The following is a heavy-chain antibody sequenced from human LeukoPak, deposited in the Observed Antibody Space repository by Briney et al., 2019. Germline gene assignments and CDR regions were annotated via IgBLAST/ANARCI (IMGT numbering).Heavy chain of an antibody. D-gene: IGHD5-12*01. CDR2: IWYDGSNK. CDR1: RFTFSNYG. CDR3: AKSRGYSNTSPFDY. Sequence: AGGSLRLSCAASRFTFSNYGMHWVRQAPGKGLEWVAVIWYDGSNKYYADSVKGRFTISRDNSRNTLYLQMNSLTAEDTALYYCAKSRGYSNTSPFDYWGQGTLVAVSS. J-gene: IGHJ4*02. V-gene: IGHV3-33*06.